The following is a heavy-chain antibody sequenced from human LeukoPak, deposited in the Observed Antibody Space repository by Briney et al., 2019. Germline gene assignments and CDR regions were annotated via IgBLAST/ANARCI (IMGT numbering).Heavy chain of an antibody. CDR2: MNPNSGNT. CDR1: GYTFTSYD. J-gene: IGHJ4*02. CDR3: ARESQWGYFDY. V-gene: IGHV1-8*01. Sequence: ASVKVSCKASGYTFTSYDMNWVRQATGQGLEWMGWMNPNSGNTGYAQKFQGRVTMTRNTSISTAYMELSSLRAEDTAVYYCARESQWGYFDYWGQGTLVTISS. D-gene: IGHD1-26*01.